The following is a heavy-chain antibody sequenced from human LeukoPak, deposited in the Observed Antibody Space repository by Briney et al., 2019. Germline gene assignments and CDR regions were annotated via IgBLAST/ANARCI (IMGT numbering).Heavy chain of an antibody. V-gene: IGHV4-34*01. D-gene: IGHD2-15*01. CDR2: INHSGST. Sequence: SETLSLTCAVYGGSFSGYYWSWIRQPPGKGLEWIGEINHSGSTNYNPSLKSRVTISVDTSKNQFSLKLSSVTAADTAVYYCARGRIYCSGGSCSIFDYWGQGTLVTVSS. J-gene: IGHJ4*02. CDR3: ARGRIYCSGGSCSIFDY. CDR1: GGSFSGYY.